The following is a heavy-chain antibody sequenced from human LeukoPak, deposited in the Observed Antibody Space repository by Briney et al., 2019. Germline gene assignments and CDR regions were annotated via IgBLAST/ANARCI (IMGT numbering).Heavy chain of an antibody. V-gene: IGHV3-9*01. CDR2: ISWNSGSI. D-gene: IGHD3-22*01. CDR1: GFTFDDYA. Sequence: GGSLRLSCAASGFTFDDYAMHWVRQAPGKGLEWVSGISWNSGSIGYADSVKGRFTISRDNANNSLYLQMNSLTAEDTALYYCAKDTSYYYDSSGFDYWGQGTLVTVSS. CDR3: AKDTSYYYDSSGFDY. J-gene: IGHJ4*02.